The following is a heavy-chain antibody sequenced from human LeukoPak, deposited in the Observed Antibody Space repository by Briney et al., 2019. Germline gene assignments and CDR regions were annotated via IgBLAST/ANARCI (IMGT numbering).Heavy chain of an antibody. D-gene: IGHD4-11*01. CDR3: ARYDYSDYYFDY. CDR2: IHYSGST. Sequence: SETLSLTCTVSGGSISSYYWSWIRQPPGKGLEWIGYIHYSGSTNYNPSLKGRVTISVDTSKNQFSLKLSSVTAADTAVYYCARYDYSDYYFDYWGQGTLVTVSS. V-gene: IGHV4-59*01. J-gene: IGHJ4*02. CDR1: GGSISSYY.